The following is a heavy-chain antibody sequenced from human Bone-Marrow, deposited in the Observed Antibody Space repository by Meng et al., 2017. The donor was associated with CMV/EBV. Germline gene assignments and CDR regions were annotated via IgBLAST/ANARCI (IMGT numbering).Heavy chain of an antibody. Sequence: GESLKISCAASGFIFSSYGMHWVRQAPGKGLEWVAFIRYDGSNKYYADSVKGRFTISRDNSKNTLYLQMDSLRAEDTAVYYCAKRGDSSGTYAMDVWGQGTTVTVSS. CDR3: AKRGDSSGTYAMDV. D-gene: IGHD3-22*01. V-gene: IGHV3-30*02. J-gene: IGHJ6*02. CDR1: GFIFSSYG. CDR2: IRYDGSNK.